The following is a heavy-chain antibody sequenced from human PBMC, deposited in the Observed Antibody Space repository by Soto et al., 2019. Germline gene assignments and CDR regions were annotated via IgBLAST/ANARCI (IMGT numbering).Heavy chain of an antibody. D-gene: IGHD4-17*01. CDR2: IYSGGST. CDR3: ATRSLNLDYGDYDYYYYGMDV. Sequence: GGSLRLSCAASGFTVSSNYMSWVRQAPGKGLEWVSVIYSGGSTYYADSVKGRFTISRDNSKNTLYLQMNSLRAEDTAVYYCATRSLNLDYGDYDYYYYGMDVWGQGTTVTVSS. CDR1: GFTVSSNY. J-gene: IGHJ6*02. V-gene: IGHV3-53*01.